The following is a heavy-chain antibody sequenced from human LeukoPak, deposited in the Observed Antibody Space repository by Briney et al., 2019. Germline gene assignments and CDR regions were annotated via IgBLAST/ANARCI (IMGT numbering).Heavy chain of an antibody. CDR1: GYTVISYG. Sequence: EASVNVSCKASGYTVISYGISWVRQAPGQGLEWMGWISAYNGNTNYAQKLQGRVTMTTDTSTSTAYMELRSLRSDDTAVYYCARVRFGELLRYYYYYGMDVWGQGTTVTVSS. D-gene: IGHD3-10*01. J-gene: IGHJ6*02. V-gene: IGHV1-18*01. CDR2: ISAYNGNT. CDR3: ARVRFGELLRYYYYYGMDV.